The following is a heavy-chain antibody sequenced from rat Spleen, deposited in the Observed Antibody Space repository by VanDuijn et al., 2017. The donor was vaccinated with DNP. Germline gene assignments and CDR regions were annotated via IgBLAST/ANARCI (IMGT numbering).Heavy chain of an antibody. CDR2: MSYSGSA. CDR3: ARWTRYFDY. D-gene: IGHD1-7*01. V-gene: IGHV3-1*01. Sequence: EVQLQESGSGLVKPSQSLSLTCSVTDYSITSNYWAWIRKFPGNKMEWMGYMSYSGSASYNPSLKSRISITRDTSKNHFFLHLNSVTTEDTATYYCARWTRYFDYWGQGVMVTVSS. J-gene: IGHJ2*01. CDR1: DYSITSNY.